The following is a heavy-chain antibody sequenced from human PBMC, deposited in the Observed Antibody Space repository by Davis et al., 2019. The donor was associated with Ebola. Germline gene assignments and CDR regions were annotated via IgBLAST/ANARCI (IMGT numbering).Heavy chain of an antibody. V-gene: IGHV3-74*01. CDR2: INSDGNST. J-gene: IGHJ4*02. D-gene: IGHD6-13*01. CDR3: ARDRIAAADPFDY. Sequence: GESLKISCAASGFTFSSYWMHWVRQAPGKGLVWVSRINSDGNSTSYADSVKGRFTISRDNAKNTLYLQMNSLRAEDTAVYYCARDRIAAADPFDYWGQGTLVTVSS. CDR1: GFTFSSYW.